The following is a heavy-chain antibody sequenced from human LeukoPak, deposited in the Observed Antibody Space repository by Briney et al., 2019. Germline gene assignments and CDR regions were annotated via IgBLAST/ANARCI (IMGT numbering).Heavy chain of an antibody. CDR2: INHNGST. V-gene: IGHV4-34*01. J-gene: IGHJ4*02. Sequence: SETLSLTCAVYGGSFSGYYWSWIRQPPGKGLEWIGEINHNGSTNYNPSLKSRVTISVDTSKNQFSLKLSSVTAADTAVYYCARGQGAEVDYWGQGTLVTVSS. D-gene: IGHD1-26*01. CDR1: GGSFSGYY. CDR3: ARGQGAEVDY.